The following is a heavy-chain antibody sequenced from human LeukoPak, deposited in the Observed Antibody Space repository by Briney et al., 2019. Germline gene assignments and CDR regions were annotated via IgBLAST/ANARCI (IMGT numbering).Heavy chain of an antibody. CDR2: ISGGGDIT. CDR1: GFNFANHA. CDR3: VREDTPATANY. J-gene: IGHJ4*02. D-gene: IGHD2-21*02. Sequence: GGSLRLSCAASGFNFANHAMSWVRQTPGKGLEWVSAISGGGDITYYADSVTGRFTISRDNSKDTLFLQMHSLRPGDTAVYYCVREDTPATANYWGQGTLVTISS. V-gene: IGHV3-23*01.